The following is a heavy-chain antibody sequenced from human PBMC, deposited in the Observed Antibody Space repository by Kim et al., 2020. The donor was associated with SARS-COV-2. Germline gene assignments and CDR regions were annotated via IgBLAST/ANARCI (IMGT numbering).Heavy chain of an antibody. J-gene: IGHJ6*02. Sequence: KGRVTISRDNSKNTLYLQMNSLRAEDTAVYYCAKGGRGPILSYYYYGMDVWGQGTTVTVSS. CDR3: AKGGRGPILSYYYYGMDV. V-gene: IGHV3-30*02. D-gene: IGHD1-26*01.